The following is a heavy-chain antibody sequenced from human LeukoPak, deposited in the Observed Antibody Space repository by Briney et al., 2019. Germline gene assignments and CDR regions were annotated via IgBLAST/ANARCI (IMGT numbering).Heavy chain of an antibody. D-gene: IGHD1-26*01. Sequence: GGSLRLSCAASGFTFSSYGMHWVRQAPGKGLEWVAVISYDGSNKYYADSVKGRFTISRDNSKNTLYLQMNSLRAEDTAVYYCAKGSSGSYLFDYWGQGTLVTVSS. CDR2: ISYDGSNK. V-gene: IGHV3-30*18. CDR1: GFTFSSYG. CDR3: AKGSSGSYLFDY. J-gene: IGHJ4*02.